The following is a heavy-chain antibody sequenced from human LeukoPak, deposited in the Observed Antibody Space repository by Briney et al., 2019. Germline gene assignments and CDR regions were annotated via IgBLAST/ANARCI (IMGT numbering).Heavy chain of an antibody. D-gene: IGHD4-17*01. V-gene: IGHV4-30-4*01. CDR1: GVSISSGDYY. J-gene: IGHJ3*02. Sequence: SETLSLTCTVSGVSISSGDYYWSWIRQPPGKGLEWIGYIYSSGSTYYNPSLKSRVTMSVDTSKNQFSLKLSSVTAADTAVYYCARTLLTTVTNAPFHIWGQGTMVTVSS. CDR2: IYSSGST. CDR3: ARTLLTTVTNAPFHI.